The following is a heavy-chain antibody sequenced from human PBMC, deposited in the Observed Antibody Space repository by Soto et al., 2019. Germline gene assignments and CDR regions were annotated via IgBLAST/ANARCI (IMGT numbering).Heavy chain of an antibody. D-gene: IGHD6-19*01. Sequence: QVQLVQSGAEVKKPGSSVKVSCKVSGGTFSNYAIDWVRLAPGHGLEWMGGIVPIFGTTYYTQKFQGRATIIADASTTKAYLEMSSLRSEDTAIYYCARVEAVAGLYNYHGLDVWGQGTAVTVSS. CDR1: GGTFSNYA. V-gene: IGHV1-69*12. CDR2: IVPIFGTT. CDR3: ARVEAVAGLYNYHGLDV. J-gene: IGHJ6*02.